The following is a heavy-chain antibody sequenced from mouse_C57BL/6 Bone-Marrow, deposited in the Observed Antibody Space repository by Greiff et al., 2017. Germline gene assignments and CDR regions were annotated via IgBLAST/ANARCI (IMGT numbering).Heavy chain of an antibody. V-gene: IGHV1-39*01. CDR1: GYSFTDYN. J-gene: IGHJ1*03. CDR3: ARVLRGCYWYFDV. D-gene: IGHD1-1*01. CDR2: INPNYGTT. Sequence: VHVKQSGPELVKPGASVKISCKASGYSFTDYNMNWVKQSNGKSLEWIGVINPNYGTTSYNQKFKGKATLTVDQSSSTAYMQLNSLTSEDSAVYYCARVLRGCYWYFDVWGTGTTVTVSS.